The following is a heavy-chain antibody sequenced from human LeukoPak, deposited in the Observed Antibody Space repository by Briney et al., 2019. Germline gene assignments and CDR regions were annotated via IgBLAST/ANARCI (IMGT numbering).Heavy chain of an antibody. CDR3: ARIPEGRGYSYGLFDY. CDR1: GYNFTSYW. V-gene: IGHV5-51*01. Sequence: GESLKISCKGSGYNFTSYWIGWVRQMPGKGLEWMGTIYPADSDTRYSPSFQGQVTISADKSISTAYLQWSSLKASDTAMYYCARIPEGRGYSYGLFDYWGQGTLVTVSS. D-gene: IGHD5-18*01. J-gene: IGHJ4*02. CDR2: IYPADSDT.